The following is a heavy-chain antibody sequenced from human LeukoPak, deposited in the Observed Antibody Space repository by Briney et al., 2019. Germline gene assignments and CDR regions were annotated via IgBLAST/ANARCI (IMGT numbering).Heavy chain of an antibody. Sequence: ASVKVSCKASGYTFTGYYMHWVRQAPGQGLEWIGWINPNSGGTNYAQKFQGRVTMTRDTSIGTAYMELSRLRSDDTAVYYCARDPCYGSGRRYGMDVWGQGTTVTVSS. CDR3: ARDPCYGSGRRYGMDV. V-gene: IGHV1-2*02. CDR2: INPNSGGT. CDR1: GYTFTGYY. D-gene: IGHD3-10*01. J-gene: IGHJ6*02.